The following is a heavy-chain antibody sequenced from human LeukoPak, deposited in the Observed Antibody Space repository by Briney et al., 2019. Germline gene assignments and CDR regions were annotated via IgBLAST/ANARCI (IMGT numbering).Heavy chain of an antibody. Sequence: GASVKVSCKASGYTFMTYGISWVRQAPGRGLEWMGWISAYNVNTNYTQKLQGRVTMTTDTSTSTAYMELRSLRSDDTAVYYCARGSIRFLEWSARGFDPWGQGTLVTVSS. CDR2: ISAYNVNT. V-gene: IGHV1-18*01. D-gene: IGHD3-3*01. J-gene: IGHJ5*02. CDR3: ARGSIRFLEWSARGFDP. CDR1: GYTFMTYG.